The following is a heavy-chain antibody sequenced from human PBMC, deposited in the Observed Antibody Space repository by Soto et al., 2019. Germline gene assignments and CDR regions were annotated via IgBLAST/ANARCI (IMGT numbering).Heavy chain of an antibody. CDR2: INHSGST. CDR1: GGSFSGYY. Sequence: SETLSLTCGVEGGSFSGYYWSWIRQTPGKGLEWIGEINHSGSTNYNPSLKSRVTISVDTSKNQFSLKLSSVTAADTAVYYCAKYYYDSSGPKVFNAFDIWGQGTMVTVSS. V-gene: IGHV4-34*01. CDR3: AKYYYDSSGPKVFNAFDI. D-gene: IGHD3-22*01. J-gene: IGHJ3*02.